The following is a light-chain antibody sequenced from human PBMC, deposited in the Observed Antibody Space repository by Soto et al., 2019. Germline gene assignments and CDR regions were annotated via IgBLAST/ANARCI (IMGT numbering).Light chain of an antibody. CDR2: AAS. J-gene: IGKJ5*01. V-gene: IGKV1-6*01. CDR3: QQSFNIPPIT. Sequence: AIQMTQSPSSLSASVGDRVTITCRASQGIRNDLGWYQQRPGKAPKLLIYAASSLQSGVPSRFSGSGSGTDFTLTISSLQPEDFATYYCQQSFNIPPITFGHGTRLEIK. CDR1: QGIRND.